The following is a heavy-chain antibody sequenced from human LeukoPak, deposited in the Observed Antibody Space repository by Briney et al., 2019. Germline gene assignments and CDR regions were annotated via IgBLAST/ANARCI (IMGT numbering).Heavy chain of an antibody. D-gene: IGHD3-10*02. J-gene: IGHJ6*03. CDR2: INPNSGGT. Sequence: ASVKVSCKASGYTFTGYYMHWVRQAPGQGLEWMGWINPNSGGTNYAQKFQGRVTMTRDTSISTAYMELSRLRSDDTAVYYCARDPRFGELLSVYYYYYMDVWGKGTTVTVSS. CDR1: GYTFTGYY. CDR3: ARDPRFGELLSVYYYYYMDV. V-gene: IGHV1-2*02.